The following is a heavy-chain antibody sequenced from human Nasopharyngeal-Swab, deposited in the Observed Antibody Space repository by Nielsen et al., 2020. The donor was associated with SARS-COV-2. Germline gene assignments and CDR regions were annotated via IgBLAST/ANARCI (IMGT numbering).Heavy chain of an antibody. J-gene: IGHJ4*02. V-gene: IGHV4-61*02. CDR2: IYTNGGT. D-gene: IGHD6-6*01. Sequence: LRLSCDVFGGSLRSGDYYWSWIRQPAGEGLEWIGRIYTNGGTNYNPSLTSRVTISVDMSKNQFSLKLTSVTAADTAVYYCVRDWSSPSKTASDYWGQGILVTVSS. CDR1: GGSLRSGDYY. CDR3: VRDWSSPSKTASDY.